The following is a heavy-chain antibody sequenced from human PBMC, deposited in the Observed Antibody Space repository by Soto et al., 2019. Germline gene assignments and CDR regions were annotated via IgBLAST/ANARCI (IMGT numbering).Heavy chain of an antibody. CDR1: GGSISNYY. J-gene: IGHJ4*02. D-gene: IGHD2-8*01. CDR2: VYYSGNT. Sequence: SETLSLTCTISGGSISNYYWTWIRQTPGKGLEWIGYVYYSGNTNYNPSLKSRVSISVDMSKNQFSLKMTSVTAADRAMYFCARYNSYAIDYWGRGTLVTVS. CDR3: ARYNSYAIDY. V-gene: IGHV4-59*01.